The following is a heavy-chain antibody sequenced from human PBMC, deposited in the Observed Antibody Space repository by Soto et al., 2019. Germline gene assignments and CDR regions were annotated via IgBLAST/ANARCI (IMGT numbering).Heavy chain of an antibody. V-gene: IGHV4-61*01. CDR3: ARWKYSYADLPGDWFDS. D-gene: IGHD3-16*01. CDR1: GASLTSGSYY. Sequence: QVQLQESGPGLVRPSETLSLTCTVSGASLTSGSYYWSWVRPPPGKGLEWIAYIYRSGSTNYNPSLKSRATISVDTSKNQFSLRLTSVTPADTAMYYCARWKYSYADLPGDWFDSWGQGTLVTVSS. J-gene: IGHJ5*01. CDR2: IYRSGST.